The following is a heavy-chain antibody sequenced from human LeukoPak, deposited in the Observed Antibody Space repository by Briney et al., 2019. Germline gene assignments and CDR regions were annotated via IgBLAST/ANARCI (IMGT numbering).Heavy chain of an antibody. D-gene: IGHD3-16*01. CDR1: GGSISSSSYH. J-gene: IGHJ6*03. CDR3: ALGMSYYYYMDV. V-gene: IGHV4-39*01. Sequence: SETLSLTCSVSGGSISSSSYHWGWIRQPPGKGLEWIGSGYYSGTTDYNASLKSRITIFLDTSKNQFSLKLNSVTAADTAVYYCALGMSYYYYMDVWGKGTTVTASS. CDR2: GYYSGTT.